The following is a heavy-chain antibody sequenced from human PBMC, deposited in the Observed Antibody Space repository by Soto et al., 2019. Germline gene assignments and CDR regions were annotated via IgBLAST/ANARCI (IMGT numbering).Heavy chain of an antibody. V-gene: IGHV1-18*01. J-gene: IGHJ4*02. CDR2: ISFYNGHT. CDR3: ASATSIAVAGKAT. D-gene: IGHD6-19*01. CDR1: GDTVTKYG. Sequence: QVQLVQSGGEVKKPGASVKVSCKASGDTVTKYGISWVRQAPGQGLEWLGWISFYNGHTNYALKFQDRTTFTTDTSTSTASMELRSLTSDDTAVYYCASATSIAVAGKATWGQGTLVTVSS.